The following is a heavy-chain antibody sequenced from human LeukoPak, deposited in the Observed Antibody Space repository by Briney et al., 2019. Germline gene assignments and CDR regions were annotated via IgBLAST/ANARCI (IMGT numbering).Heavy chain of an antibody. CDR2: IYSGGDT. J-gene: IGHJ4*02. Sequence: GGSLRLSCAASGFTVSSNYMGWVRQAPGKGLEWVSVIYSGGDTYYAGSVKGRFTITRDNSKNMIYLEMTSLKAEDTAVYYCAKERNLEIAVAGTIFDSWGQGTLVTVSS. CDR1: GFTVSSNY. D-gene: IGHD6-19*01. V-gene: IGHV3-66*01. CDR3: AKERNLEIAVAGTIFDS.